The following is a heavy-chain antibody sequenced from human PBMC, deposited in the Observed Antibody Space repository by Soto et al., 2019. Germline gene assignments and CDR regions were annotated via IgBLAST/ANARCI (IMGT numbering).Heavy chain of an antibody. CDR1: GITISNYP. CDR2: ISGSGDTT. CDR3: VKDDGGYPSTAPH. Sequence: EVRLVESGGGLVQPGGSLRLSCAASGITISNYPMSWVRQAPGKGLDWVSGISGSGDTTYYADSAKGRFTISKDISKNSLFLQLDSLRVEDSALYFCVKDDGGYPSTAPHWGQGTLVTFSP. J-gene: IGHJ4*02. V-gene: IGHV3-23*04. D-gene: IGHD4-17*01.